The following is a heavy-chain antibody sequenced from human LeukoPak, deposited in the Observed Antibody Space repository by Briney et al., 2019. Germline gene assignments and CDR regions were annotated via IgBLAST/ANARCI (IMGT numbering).Heavy chain of an antibody. Sequence: GASVKVSCKASGYSFNSYYMRWVRQAPGQGLEWMGIINPSGGSTTYAQRFQGRVAMTRDTSTSIFYMDLSTLGSEDTAVYYCATVDFRRTPNAFDIWGQGTKVFVFS. J-gene: IGHJ3*02. D-gene: IGHD3-3*01. CDR2: INPSGGST. CDR1: GYSFNSYY. V-gene: IGHV1-46*02. CDR3: ATVDFRRTPNAFDI.